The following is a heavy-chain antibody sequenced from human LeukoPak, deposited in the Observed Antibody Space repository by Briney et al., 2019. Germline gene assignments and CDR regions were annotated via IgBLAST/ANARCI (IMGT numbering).Heavy chain of an antibody. D-gene: IGHD3-3*01. Sequence: PSETLSLTCTVSGGSISSGSYFWRWIRQPAGKGLEWIGRIYTSGSTNYSPSLKSRVTISVDTSRNQFSLKLSSVTAADTAVYYCVRFTPFWSGYDYWGQGTLVTVSS. CDR1: GGSISSGSYF. CDR3: VRFTPFWSGYDY. J-gene: IGHJ4*02. CDR2: IYTSGST. V-gene: IGHV4-61*02.